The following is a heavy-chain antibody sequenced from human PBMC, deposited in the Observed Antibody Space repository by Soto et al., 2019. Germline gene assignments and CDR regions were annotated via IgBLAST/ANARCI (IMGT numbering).Heavy chain of an antibody. Sequence: PSETLSLTCAVYGGSFSGYYWSWIRQPPGKGLEWIGEINHSGSTNYNPSLKSRVTISVDTSKNQFSLKLSSVTAADTAVYYCARQRRGYSYGDAFDIWGQGTMVTVSS. CDR1: GGSFSGYY. CDR2: INHSGST. D-gene: IGHD5-18*01. V-gene: IGHV4-34*01. J-gene: IGHJ3*02. CDR3: ARQRRGYSYGDAFDI.